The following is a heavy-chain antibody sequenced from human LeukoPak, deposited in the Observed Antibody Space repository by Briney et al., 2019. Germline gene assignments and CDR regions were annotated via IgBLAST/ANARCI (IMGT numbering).Heavy chain of an antibody. Sequence: GGSLRLSCAASGFTFSGSWMTWVRQAPGKGLQWVANINQDGREKHYVASVKGRFTISRDNAKNSLFLQMNSLRIEDAALYYCSSGDHFDYWGQGTLVTVSS. J-gene: IGHJ4*02. D-gene: IGHD4-17*01. CDR3: SSGDHFDY. V-gene: IGHV3-7*01. CDR2: INQDGREK. CDR1: GFTFSGSW.